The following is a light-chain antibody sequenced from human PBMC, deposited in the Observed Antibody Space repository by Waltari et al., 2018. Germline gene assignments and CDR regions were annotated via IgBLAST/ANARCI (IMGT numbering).Light chain of an antibody. Sequence: QSVLTQPPSASGTPGQRVTISCSGSSSNIGSNYVYWYQQRPGTAPKLLIYRKNPRPSGVPDRFAGSKSGTSASRAISGLRSEDEADYYCAAWDDSLSAVVFGGGTKLTVL. CDR2: RKN. CDR1: SSNIGSNY. CDR3: AAWDDSLSAVV. V-gene: IGLV1-47*01. J-gene: IGLJ2*01.